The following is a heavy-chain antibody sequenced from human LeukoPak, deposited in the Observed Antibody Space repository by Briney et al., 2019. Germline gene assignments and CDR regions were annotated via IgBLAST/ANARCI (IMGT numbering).Heavy chain of an antibody. CDR3: ARGQSYYEAFNI. CDR2: IYSGGST. CDR1: GFTLSSDY. D-gene: IGHD1-26*01. V-gene: IGHV3-53*03. Sequence: PGGSLRHSCAASGFTLSSDYMSWVRQPPGKGLEWVSVIYSGGSTNYADSVKGRFTISRDNSKNTLHLQMSSLRVEDTAVYYCARGQSYYEAFNIWGQGTMVTVSS. J-gene: IGHJ3*02.